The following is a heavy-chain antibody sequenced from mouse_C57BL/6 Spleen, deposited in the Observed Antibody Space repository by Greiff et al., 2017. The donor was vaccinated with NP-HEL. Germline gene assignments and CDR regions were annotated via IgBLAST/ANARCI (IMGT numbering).Heavy chain of an antibody. CDR1: GFTFSSYA. Sequence: EVQRVESGGGLVKPGGSLKLSCAASGFTFSSYAMSWVRQTPEKRLEWVATISDGGSYTYYPDNVKGRFTISRDNAKNNPYLQISHLKSEDTAMYECARGDSKGVKAKDGWGQGASVTVAS. CDR3: ARGDSKGVKAKDG. CDR2: ISDGGSYT. J-gene: IGHJ4*01. V-gene: IGHV5-4*01. D-gene: IGHD2-5*01.